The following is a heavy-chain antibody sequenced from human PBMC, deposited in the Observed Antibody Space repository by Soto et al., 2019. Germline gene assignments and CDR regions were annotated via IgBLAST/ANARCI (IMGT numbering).Heavy chain of an antibody. Sequence: VKLVQSGAEVKKPGASVKVSCQTSGYTFFSYGITWVRQAPGQGLEWMGWVSGYNGHTNYAQKFQDRVTMTRDISTTTVFMELRNLRSDDTAVYYCARVLGPTSSDNWFDPWGQGTLVTVSS. V-gene: IGHV1-18*01. CDR2: VSGYNGHT. J-gene: IGHJ5*02. D-gene: IGHD1-26*01. CDR3: ARVLGPTSSDNWFDP. CDR1: GYTFFSYG.